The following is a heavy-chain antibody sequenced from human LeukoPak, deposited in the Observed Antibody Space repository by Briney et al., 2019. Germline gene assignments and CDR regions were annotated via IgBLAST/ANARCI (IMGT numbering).Heavy chain of an antibody. CDR1: GFIFSGFA. D-gene: IGHD3-3*01. Sequence: GGSLRLSCAASGFIFSGFAKSWVRQGPGKGLEWVAVIWHDGSRKDYADSVKGRFTISRDNSKNTLYLQMNSLRVEDTAVYYCVKIRVLWDFWSGSQQTYNYYGMDVWGQGTTVTVSS. V-gene: IGHV3-33*06. CDR2: IWHDGSRK. J-gene: IGHJ6*02. CDR3: VKIRVLWDFWSGSQQTYNYYGMDV.